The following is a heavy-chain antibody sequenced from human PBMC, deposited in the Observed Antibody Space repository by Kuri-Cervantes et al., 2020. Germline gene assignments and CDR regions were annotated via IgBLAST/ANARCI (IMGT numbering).Heavy chain of an antibody. V-gene: IGHV4-59*01. CDR2: IYYTGST. D-gene: IGHD5-12*01. J-gene: IGHJ4*02. CDR3: ARGGRGYSGLDLPLS. Sequence: GSLRLSCTVSGGSISSYYWSWIRQPPGKGLEWIGYIYYTGSTTHNPSLKSRVTISVDTSKNQISLKLSSVTAADTAVYYCARGGRGYSGLDLPLSWGQGTLVTVSS. CDR1: GGSISSYY.